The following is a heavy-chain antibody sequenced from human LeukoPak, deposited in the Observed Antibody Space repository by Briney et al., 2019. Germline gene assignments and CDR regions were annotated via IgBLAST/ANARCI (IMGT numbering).Heavy chain of an antibody. D-gene: IGHD3-3*01. CDR2: IYYSGST. V-gene: IGHV4-59*12. J-gene: IGHJ5*02. Sequence: SETLSLTCTVSGGSISSYYWSWIRQPPGKGLEWIGYIYYSGSTNYNPSLKSRVTISVDTSKNQFSLKLSSVTAADTAVYYCARGQGYYDFWSGYYPMGWFDPWGQGTLVTVSS. CDR1: GGSISSYY. CDR3: ARGQGYYDFWSGYYPMGWFDP.